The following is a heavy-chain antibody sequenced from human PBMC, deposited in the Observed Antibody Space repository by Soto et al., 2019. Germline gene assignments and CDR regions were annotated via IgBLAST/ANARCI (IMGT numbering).Heavy chain of an antibody. CDR1: GGSISSADYY. V-gene: IGHV4-30-4*01. J-gene: IGHJ4*02. CDR3: ARAGVIARSFDY. D-gene: IGHD6-6*01. Sequence: VQLQESGPGLVKPSQTLSLTCTVSGGSISSADYYWSWIRQPPGKGLEWSGYIYYSGDTYYNPALKSRVTISLDTSKNHFSLKLSSVTAADTAVYYCARAGVIARSFDYWGQGTLVTVSS. CDR2: IYYSGDT.